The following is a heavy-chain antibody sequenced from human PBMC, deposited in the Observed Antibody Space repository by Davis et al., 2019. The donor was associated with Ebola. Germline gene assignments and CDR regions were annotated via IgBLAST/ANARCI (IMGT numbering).Heavy chain of an antibody. CDR1: GFTFSSYA. V-gene: IGHV3-30-3*01. CDR3: ARDKVSEQWLVQHYYYYGMDV. Sequence: GESLKISCAASGFTFSSYAMHWVRQAPGKGLEWVAVISYDGSNKYYADSVKGRFTISRDNSKNTLYLQMNSLRAEDTAVYYCARDKVSEQWLVQHYYYYGMDVWGQGTTVTVSS. J-gene: IGHJ6*02. CDR2: ISYDGSNK. D-gene: IGHD6-19*01.